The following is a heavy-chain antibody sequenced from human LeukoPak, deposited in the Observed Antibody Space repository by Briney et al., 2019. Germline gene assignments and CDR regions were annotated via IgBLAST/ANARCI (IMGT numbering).Heavy chain of an antibody. D-gene: IGHD7-27*01. CDR3: VRDKDWGFDS. V-gene: IGHV3-48*01. J-gene: IGHJ4*02. CDR2: IGTGTSTV. Sequence: GGSLRLSCAASGFTFTSYAMNWVRQAPGKGLEWVSHIGTGTSTVGYADSIKGRFTISRDNAKNSVDLQMSSLRVDDSAVYYCVRDKDWGFDSWGQGALVTVSS. CDR1: GFTFTSYA.